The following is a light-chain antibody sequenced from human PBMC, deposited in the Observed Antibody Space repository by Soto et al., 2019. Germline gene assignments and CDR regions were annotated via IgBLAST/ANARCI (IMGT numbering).Light chain of an antibody. CDR1: QSVSSGY. V-gene: IGKV3-20*01. Sequence: EIVLTQSPGTLSLSPGERATLSCRASQSVSSGYLAWYQQKPGQAPRLLIYGASSRATGIPDRFSGSGSGTDFTLTISRLEPEDFAVYYCQQYGSSPHTFGQGIKLEIK. J-gene: IGKJ2*01. CDR2: GAS. CDR3: QQYGSSPHT.